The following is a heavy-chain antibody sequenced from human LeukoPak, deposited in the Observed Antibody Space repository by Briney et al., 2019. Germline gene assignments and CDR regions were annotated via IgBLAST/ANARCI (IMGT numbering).Heavy chain of an antibody. J-gene: IGHJ4*02. CDR1: GFTFDDYA. CDR3: AKAYYYGSGSYSEFDY. CDR2: ISWNSGSI. Sequence: GRSLRLSCEASGFTFDDYAMHWVRQAPGKGLEWVSGISWNSGSIGYADSVKGRFTISRDNAKNSLYLQMNSLRAEDTALYYCAKAYYYGSGSYSEFDYWGQGTLVTVSS. V-gene: IGHV3-9*01. D-gene: IGHD3-10*01.